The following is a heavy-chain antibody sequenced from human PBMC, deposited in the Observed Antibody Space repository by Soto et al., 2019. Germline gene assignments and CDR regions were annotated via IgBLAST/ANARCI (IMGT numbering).Heavy chain of an antibody. CDR2: IWYDGSNK. CDR3: ARDSPAPMVRGVIPGTDY. D-gene: IGHD3-10*01. CDR1: GFTFSSYG. V-gene: IGHV3-33*01. Sequence: GGSLRLSCAASGFTFSSYGMHWVRQAPGKGLEWVAVIWYDGSNKYYADSVKGRFTISRDNSKNTLYLQMNSLRAEDTAVYYCARDSPAPMVRGVIPGTDYWGQGTLVTVSS. J-gene: IGHJ4*02.